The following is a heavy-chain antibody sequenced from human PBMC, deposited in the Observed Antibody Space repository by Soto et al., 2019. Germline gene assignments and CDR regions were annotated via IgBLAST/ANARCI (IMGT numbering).Heavy chain of an antibody. CDR2: INAGNGNT. D-gene: IGHD3-22*01. Sequence: VASVKVSCKASGYTFTSYAMHWVRQAPGQRLEWMGWINAGNGNTKYSQKFQGRVTITRDTSASTAYMELSSLRSEDTAVYYCARDPYYYDSSGYYYPQGFDYWGQGTLVTVSS. CDR3: ARDPYYYDSSGYYYPQGFDY. V-gene: IGHV1-3*01. J-gene: IGHJ4*02. CDR1: GYTFTSYA.